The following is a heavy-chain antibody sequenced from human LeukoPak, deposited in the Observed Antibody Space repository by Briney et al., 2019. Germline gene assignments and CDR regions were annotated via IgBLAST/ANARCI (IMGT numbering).Heavy chain of an antibody. CDR1: GGSISSYY. V-gene: IGHV4-59*01. J-gene: IGHJ4*02. CDR2: IYYSGST. CDR3: ARDDDSGSSY. D-gene: IGHD1-26*01. Sequence: SETLSLTCTVSGGSISSYYWSWIRQPPGKGLEWIGYIYYSGSTNYNPPLKSRVTISVDTSKNQFSLKLSSVTAADTAVYYCARDDDSGSSYWGQGTLVTVSS.